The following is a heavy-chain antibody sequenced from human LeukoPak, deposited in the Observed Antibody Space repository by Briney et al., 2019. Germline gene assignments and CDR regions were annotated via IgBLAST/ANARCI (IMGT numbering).Heavy chain of an antibody. J-gene: IGHJ6*03. CDR3: ARVGNYYDSSGYMRADYYYYMDV. CDR2: IYPGDSDT. Sequence: GESLQISCKGSGYSFTSYWIGWVRQLPGKGLEWMGIIYPGDSDTIYSPSFQGQVTISADKSISTAYLQWSSLKASDTAMYYCARVGNYYDSSGYMRADYYYYMDVWGKGTTVTVSS. CDR1: GYSFTSYW. V-gene: IGHV5-51*01. D-gene: IGHD3-22*01.